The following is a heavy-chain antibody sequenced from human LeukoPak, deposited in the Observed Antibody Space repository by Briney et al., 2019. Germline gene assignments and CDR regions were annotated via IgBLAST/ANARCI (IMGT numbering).Heavy chain of an antibody. CDR3: ARRRIAVAGYFDY. CDR1: GGSISSYY. J-gene: IGHJ4*02. D-gene: IGHD6-19*01. CDR2: IYYSGST. Sequence: SETLSLTCTVSGGSISSYYWSWIRQPPGKGLEWIGYIYYSGSTNYNPSLKSRVTISVDTSKNQFSLKLSSVTAADTAVYYCARRRIAVAGYFDYWGQGTLVTVSS. V-gene: IGHV4-59*08.